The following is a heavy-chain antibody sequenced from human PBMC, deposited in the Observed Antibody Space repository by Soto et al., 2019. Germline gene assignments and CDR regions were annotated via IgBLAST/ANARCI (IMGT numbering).Heavy chain of an antibody. CDR3: AKGGAVYGLLTHAY. D-gene: IGHD3-9*01. CDR1: GFTFRDYA. V-gene: IGHV3-23*01. J-gene: IGHJ4*02. Sequence: EVQLLESGGGLEQPGGSLRLSCAASGFTFRDYAMSWVRQAPGKGLEWVTTITGSSSNLYYSDSVKGRFAISRDNSKNTLYLQMDSLTAEDTAVYYCAKGGAVYGLLTHAYWGQGTHVTVSS. CDR2: ITGSSSNL.